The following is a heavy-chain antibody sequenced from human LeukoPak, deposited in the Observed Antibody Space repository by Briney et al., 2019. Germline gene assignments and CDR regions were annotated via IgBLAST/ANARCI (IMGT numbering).Heavy chain of an antibody. Sequence: ASVKVSCKASGYTFTSYGISWVRPAPGQGLEWMGWISAYNGNTNYAQKLQGRVTMTTDTSTSTAYMELRSLRSDDTAVYYCARRYCSGGSCYSYDWFDPWGQGTLVTVSS. CDR2: ISAYNGNT. V-gene: IGHV1-18*01. CDR1: GYTFTSYG. CDR3: ARRYCSGGSCYSYDWFDP. J-gene: IGHJ5*02. D-gene: IGHD2-15*01.